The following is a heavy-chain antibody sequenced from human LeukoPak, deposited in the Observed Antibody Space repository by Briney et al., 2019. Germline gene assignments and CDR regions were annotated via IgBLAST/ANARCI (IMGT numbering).Heavy chain of an antibody. CDR1: GGSISSYY. CDR2: IYYTGNT. V-gene: IGHV4-59*01. D-gene: IGHD6-19*01. CDR3: ARGTLAVAGVSDY. J-gene: IGHJ4*02. Sequence: SETLSLTCTVSGGSISSYYWSWIRQPPGKGLEWIGYIYYTGNTNYNPSLKSRVTISVDTSENQFSLKLTSVTAADTAIYFCARGTLAVAGVSDYRGQGSLVTVSS.